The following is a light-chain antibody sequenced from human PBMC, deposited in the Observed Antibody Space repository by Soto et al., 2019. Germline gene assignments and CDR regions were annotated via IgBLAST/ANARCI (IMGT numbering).Light chain of an antibody. CDR2: DAS. V-gene: IGKV3-11*01. J-gene: IGKJ2*01. Sequence: EIVLTQSPATLSLSPGERATLSCRASQSVSNFSAWYQQKPGQAPRLLIYDASSRATGIPDRFSGGGSGTDFTLTIGSLEPEESALYYCQQRASWPYTSGQGTKVDIK. CDR1: QSVSNF. CDR3: QQRASWPYT.